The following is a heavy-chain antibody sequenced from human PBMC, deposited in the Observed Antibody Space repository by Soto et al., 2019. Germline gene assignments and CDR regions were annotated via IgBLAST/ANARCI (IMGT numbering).Heavy chain of an antibody. V-gene: IGHV1-18*01. CDR3: VRDVSVSSGSFGGY. Sequence: QVQPVQSGPELKKPGAAVRVSCKASGYTFNTYGLSWVRQAPGQGLEWMGWISTYTGNTDYPQRFQGRVTMDTDTSTSTAYLDLRSLTSEDTAVYYCVRDVSVSSGSFGGYWGQGTLVTVSS. J-gene: IGHJ4*02. CDR2: ISTYTGNT. CDR1: GYTFNTYG. D-gene: IGHD3-10*01.